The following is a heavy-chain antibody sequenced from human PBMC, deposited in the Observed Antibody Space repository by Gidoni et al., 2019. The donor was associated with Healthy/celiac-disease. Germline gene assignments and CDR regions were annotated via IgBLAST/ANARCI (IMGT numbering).Heavy chain of an antibody. D-gene: IGHD1-26*01. CDR3: AREGASGSSPFDY. Sequence: QVQLVQSGAEVKKPGSSVKVSCKASGGPFRSYAIRRVRQAPGQGLEWMGGIIPIFGTANYAQKFQGRVTITADESTSTAYMELSSLRSEDTAVYYCAREGASGSSPFDYWGQGTLVTVSS. V-gene: IGHV1-69*01. CDR1: GGPFRSYA. J-gene: IGHJ4*02. CDR2: IIPIFGTA.